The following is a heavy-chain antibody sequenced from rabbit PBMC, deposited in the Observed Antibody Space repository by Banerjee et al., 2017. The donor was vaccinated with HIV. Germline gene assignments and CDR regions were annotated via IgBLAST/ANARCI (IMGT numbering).Heavy chain of an antibody. CDR3: ARDRGTDSNYYYYFNL. CDR1: GFSFSSTYW. CDR2: IDAGSTGNT. Sequence: QEQLEESGGDLVKPEGSLTLTCTASGFSFSSTYWICWVRQAPGKGPEWIACIDAGSTGNTYYVSWAKGRFTISQTSSTTVTLQMTSLTAADTATYFCARDRGTDSNYYYYFNLWGPGTLVTVS. V-gene: IGHV1S45*01. D-gene: IGHD8-1*01. J-gene: IGHJ4*01.